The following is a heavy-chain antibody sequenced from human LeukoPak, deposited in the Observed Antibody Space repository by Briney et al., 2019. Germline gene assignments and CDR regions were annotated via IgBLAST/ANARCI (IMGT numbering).Heavy chain of an antibody. D-gene: IGHD6-19*01. CDR3: ARDKYSSGDDY. CDR1: GFTFSSYS. J-gene: IGHJ4*02. Sequence: GGSLRLSCAASGFTFSSYSMNWVRQAPGKGLEWVSSISRSSSYIYYADSMKGRFTISRDNAKNSLYLQMNSLRAEDTAVYYCARDKYSSGDDYWGQGTLVTVSS. V-gene: IGHV3-21*01. CDR2: ISRSSSYI.